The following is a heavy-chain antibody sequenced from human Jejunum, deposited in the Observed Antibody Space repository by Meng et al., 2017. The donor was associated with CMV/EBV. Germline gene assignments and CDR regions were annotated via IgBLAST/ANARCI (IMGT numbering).Heavy chain of an antibody. V-gene: IGHV1-8*01. Sequence: SGYTFTSSVINWVRQATGQGLEWMGWMNPNNGNTGYGQKFQGRVTLTRNTAISTAYMELSSLRSEDTAVYYCLLTPRRVGHGMDVWGQGTTVTVSS. CDR3: LLTPRRVGHGMDV. CDR1: GYTFTSSV. D-gene: IGHD2-15*01. J-gene: IGHJ6*02. CDR2: MNPNNGNT.